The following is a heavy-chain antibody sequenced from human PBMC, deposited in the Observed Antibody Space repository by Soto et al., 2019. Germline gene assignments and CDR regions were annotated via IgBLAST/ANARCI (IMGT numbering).Heavy chain of an antibody. Sequence: EVQLVESGGDLVQPGGSLRLSCAASGFAVSSNYMTWVRQAPGKGLEWVSVIHSGGDTHYADSVRGRFTISRDNSKNTLYLQMNSLRAEDTAVYYCARSRYGTTYGGMDVWGQGTTVTVSS. CDR3: ARSRYGTTYGGMDV. CDR2: IHSGGDT. CDR1: GFAVSSNY. V-gene: IGHV3-66*01. J-gene: IGHJ6*02. D-gene: IGHD1-7*01.